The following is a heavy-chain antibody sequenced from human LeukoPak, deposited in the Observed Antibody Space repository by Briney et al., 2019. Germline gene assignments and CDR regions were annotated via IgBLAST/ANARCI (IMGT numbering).Heavy chain of an antibody. CDR1: GFTFSAYA. J-gene: IGHJ1*01. CDR2: ISYDETDY. Sequence: GGSLRLSCTASGFTFSAYAMHWVRQAPGKGLEWVAVISYDETDYYYAESVKGRFSISRDDSKNTLVLQMNSLTTEDTGVYYCARARTGSYYSTFEHWGPGTLVSVSS. CDR3: ARARTGSYYSTFEH. D-gene: IGHD1-26*01. V-gene: IGHV3-30*04.